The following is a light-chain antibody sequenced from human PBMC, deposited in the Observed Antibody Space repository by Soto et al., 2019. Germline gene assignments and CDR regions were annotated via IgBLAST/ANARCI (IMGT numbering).Light chain of an antibody. CDR2: KVS. V-gene: IGKV2-30*01. Sequence: EVVLTQSPLSLPVTLGQSASISCRSRQSLVYSDGNTYLSWFHQRPGQSPRRLIYKVSVRDPGVPDRFSGSGSGTGFTLRISRVEAEDVGVYYRMQGTHRPQYTFGQGTKLEIQ. CDR3: MQGTHRPQYT. CDR1: QSLVYSDGNTY. J-gene: IGKJ2*01.